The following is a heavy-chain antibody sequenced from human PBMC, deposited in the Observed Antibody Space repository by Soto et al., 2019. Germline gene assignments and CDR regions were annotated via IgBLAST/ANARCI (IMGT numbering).Heavy chain of an antibody. CDR3: ARVSGSWYLSENWFDP. J-gene: IGHJ5*02. D-gene: IGHD6-13*01. Sequence: SETLSLTCTVSGGSISTYYWSWIRQPPGKGLEWIGYIYYSGSTNYNPSLKSRVTISVDTSKNQFSLKLSSVTAADTAVYYCARVSGSWYLSENWFDPWGQGTLVTVSS. CDR1: GGSISTYY. CDR2: IYYSGST. V-gene: IGHV4-59*01.